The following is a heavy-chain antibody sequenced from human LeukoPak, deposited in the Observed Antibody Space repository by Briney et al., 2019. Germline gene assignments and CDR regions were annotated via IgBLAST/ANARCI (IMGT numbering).Heavy chain of an antibody. J-gene: IGHJ4*02. CDR2: ISYLSSHV. Sequence: PGGSLRLSRSASGFTFSDYYMNWVRQAPGKGLEWVSSISYLSSHVYYGDSVKGRFSISRDNAKNSLYLQMNSLGAEDTAIYYCGRAFPPLRTSSAGDLWGQGILVTVSS. CDR3: GRAFPPLRTSSAGDL. V-gene: IGHV3-21*01. D-gene: IGHD3-16*01. CDR1: GFTFSDYY.